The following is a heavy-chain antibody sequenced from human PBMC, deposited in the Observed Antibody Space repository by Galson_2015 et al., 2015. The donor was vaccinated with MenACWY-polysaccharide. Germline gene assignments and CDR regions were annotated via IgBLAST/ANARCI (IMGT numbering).Heavy chain of an antibody. CDR2: IWHDGSQI. D-gene: IGHD1-26*01. V-gene: IGHV3-33*02. J-gene: IGHJ4*02. Sequence: SLRLSCAASGFNLSDYALHWVRQAPGKGLDWVAVIWHDGSQIYYADSLKGRFTITRNTSANIVFMELNSLRNEDTAVYYCARDWETGSYYEFWGQGTLVTVSS. CDR3: ARDWETGSYYEF. CDR1: GFNLSDYA.